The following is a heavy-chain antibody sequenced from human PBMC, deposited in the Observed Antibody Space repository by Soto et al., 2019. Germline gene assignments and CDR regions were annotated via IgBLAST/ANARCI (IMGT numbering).Heavy chain of an antibody. CDR1: GFTFGSHE. Sequence: GGSLRLSCAASGFTFGSHEMNWVRQAPGKGLEWVSYITSRGTTIYYADSVKGRFTIPRDNSKNTLYLQMNSLRADDTAVYYCAKDRDTYGSAYIFDYWGQGTLVTVSS. J-gene: IGHJ4*02. CDR2: ITSRGTTI. V-gene: IGHV3-48*03. D-gene: IGHD5-18*01. CDR3: AKDRDTYGSAYIFDY.